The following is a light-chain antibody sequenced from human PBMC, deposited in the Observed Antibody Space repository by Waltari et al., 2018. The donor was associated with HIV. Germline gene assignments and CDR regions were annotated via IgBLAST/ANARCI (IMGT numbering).Light chain of an antibody. CDR2: DNN. CDR3: GTWDRSLSAAV. V-gene: IGLV1-51*01. J-gene: IGLJ3*02. CDR1: TSNIGNDY. Sequence: QPPSVSAAPGQKVTISCSGSTSNIGNDYVSWYQHVPGAAPRLLIYDNNKRPSGIPDRFSGSRSGTSATLGITGLQTGDEAHYYCGTWDRSLSAAVFGGGTKLTVL.